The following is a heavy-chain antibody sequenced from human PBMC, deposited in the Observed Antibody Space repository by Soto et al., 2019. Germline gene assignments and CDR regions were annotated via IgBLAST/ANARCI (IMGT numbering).Heavy chain of an antibody. Sequence: QVQLVQSGAEVKKPGSSVKVSCKASGGTFSSYAISWVRQAPGQGLEWMGGIIPISDTTNYAQKFQGRVTITADESTSTAYMELSSQRSEDTAVYYCVRSQGSSTSLEIYYYYYYGMDVWGQGTTVTVSS. CDR3: VRSQGSSTSLEIYYYYYYGMDV. J-gene: IGHJ6*02. CDR2: IIPISDTT. V-gene: IGHV1-69*01. CDR1: GGTFSSYA. D-gene: IGHD2-2*01.